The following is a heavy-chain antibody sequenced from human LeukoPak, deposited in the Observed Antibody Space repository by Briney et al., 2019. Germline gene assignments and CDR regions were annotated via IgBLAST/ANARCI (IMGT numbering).Heavy chain of an antibody. CDR1: GFTFSDYY. Sequence: GGSLRLSCAASGFTFSDYYMSWIRQAPGKGLEWVAYIISSGDDIFYADSVKGRFTISRDNAKNALFLRMSSLRVEDTATYYCASDIVATSGDFWGQGTLVSVSS. CDR2: IISSGDDI. CDR3: ASDIVATSGDF. D-gene: IGHD5-12*01. V-gene: IGHV3-11*01. J-gene: IGHJ4*02.